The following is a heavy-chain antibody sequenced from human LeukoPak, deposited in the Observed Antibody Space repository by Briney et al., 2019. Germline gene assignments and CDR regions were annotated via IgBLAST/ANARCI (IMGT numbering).Heavy chain of an antibody. D-gene: IGHD6-19*01. CDR3: ARHSSGWYSDY. Sequence: SETLSLTCTVSGGSISSYYWSWIRQPPGKGLEWIGYIYYSGSTNYNPSLKSRVTISVDTSKNQFSLELSSVTAADTAVYYCARHSSGWYSDYWGQGTLVTVSS. V-gene: IGHV4-59*08. J-gene: IGHJ4*02. CDR1: GGSISSYY. CDR2: IYYSGST.